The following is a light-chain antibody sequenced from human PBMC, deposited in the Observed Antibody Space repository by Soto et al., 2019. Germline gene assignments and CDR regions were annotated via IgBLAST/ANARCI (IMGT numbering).Light chain of an antibody. CDR3: QQYGNSPKT. CDR1: QSVSRN. V-gene: IGKV3-20*01. Sequence: VLTQSPATLSVSPGDRATLSCRAGQSVSRNLAWYQQKPGQAPRLLIYAASSRATGIPDMFSGSGSGTDFTLTISRLEPEDFAVYYCQQYGNSPKTFGQGTKVDIK. CDR2: AAS. J-gene: IGKJ1*01.